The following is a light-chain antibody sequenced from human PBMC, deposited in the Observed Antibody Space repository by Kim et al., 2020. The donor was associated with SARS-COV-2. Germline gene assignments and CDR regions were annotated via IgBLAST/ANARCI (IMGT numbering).Light chain of an antibody. CDR2: QDD. Sequence: SYELTQPPSVSVSPGYTASITCSGDELGDKYTSWYQQKPGQSPVLVIYQDDKRPSGVPERFSGSNSGNTATLTISVTQAMDEADYFCQTWGTSSAVFGGGTQLTVL. V-gene: IGLV3-1*01. J-gene: IGLJ2*01. CDR3: QTWGTSSAV. CDR1: ELGDKY.